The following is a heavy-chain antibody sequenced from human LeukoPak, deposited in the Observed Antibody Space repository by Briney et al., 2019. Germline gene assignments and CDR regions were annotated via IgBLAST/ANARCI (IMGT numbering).Heavy chain of an antibody. CDR1: GGSFSGYY. V-gene: IGHV4-34*01. Sequence: SETLSLTCAVYGGSFSGYYWSWIRQPPGKGLEWIGEINHSGSTNYNPSLKSRVTISVDTSKNQFSLKLSSVTAADTAVYYCARAQFIDYSDSSGSAFDIWGQGTMVTVSS. D-gene: IGHD3-22*01. J-gene: IGHJ3*02. CDR2: INHSGST. CDR3: ARAQFIDYSDSSGSAFDI.